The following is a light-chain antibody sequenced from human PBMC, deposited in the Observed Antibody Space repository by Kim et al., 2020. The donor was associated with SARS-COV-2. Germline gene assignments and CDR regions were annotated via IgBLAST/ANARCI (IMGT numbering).Light chain of an antibody. CDR2: SNN. V-gene: IGLV1-47*02. Sequence: ELTQPPSASGTPGQRVTISCSGSSSNIGINYVXWYQQLPGAAPKLVIHSNNQRPSGVPDRFSGSKSGTSASLAISGLQSEDEADYYCAAWDDSLSGAVFGGGTQLTVL. CDR1: SSNIGINY. J-gene: IGLJ3*02. CDR3: AAWDDSLSGAV.